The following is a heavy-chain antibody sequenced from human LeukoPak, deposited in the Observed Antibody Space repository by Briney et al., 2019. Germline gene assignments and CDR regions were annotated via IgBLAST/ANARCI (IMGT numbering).Heavy chain of an antibody. Sequence: GGSLRLSCAASGFTFDDHGMSWVRQAPGKGLEWVSALNWNGDNTGYADSVTGRFTISRDNAKKSLYLQMNSLTAEDTAFYYCAREEGPYFDCWGQGTLVTVSS. CDR3: AREEGPYFDC. J-gene: IGHJ4*02. V-gene: IGHV3-20*04. CDR1: GFTFDDHG. CDR2: LNWNGDNT.